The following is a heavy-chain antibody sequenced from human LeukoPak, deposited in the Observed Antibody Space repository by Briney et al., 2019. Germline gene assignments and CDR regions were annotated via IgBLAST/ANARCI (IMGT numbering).Heavy chain of an antibody. CDR3: ATDLCSIFGVVIIVMDY. D-gene: IGHD3-3*01. V-gene: IGHV1-69-2*01. Sequence: GATVKISCKASGYTFTDYYMHSVQQAPGRGLEWMGRVDPEDGETIYAEKFQGRVTITADTSTDTAYMELCSLRPEDTAVDYWATDLCSIFGVVIIVMDYWGQGTMVTVSS. J-gene: IGHJ4*02. CDR1: GYTFTDYY. CDR2: VDPEDGET.